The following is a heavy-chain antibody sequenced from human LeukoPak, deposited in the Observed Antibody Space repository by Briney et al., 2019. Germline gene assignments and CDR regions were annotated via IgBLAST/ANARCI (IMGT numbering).Heavy chain of an antibody. D-gene: IGHD3-10*01. CDR2: ISGPGGAT. CDR1: GFXFSSSA. V-gene: IGHV3-23*01. Sequence: GGSLRLSCAASGFXFSSSAISWVRQAPGKGLEWVSAISGPGGATYYADSVKGRFTISRDNSKNTVYLQMNSLRAEDTAVYYCAKDRLAWSSGFDYWGQGTLVTVSS. CDR3: AKDRLAWSSGFDY. J-gene: IGHJ4*02.